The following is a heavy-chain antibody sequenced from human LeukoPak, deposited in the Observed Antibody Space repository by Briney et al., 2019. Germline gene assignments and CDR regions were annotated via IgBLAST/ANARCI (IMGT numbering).Heavy chain of an antibody. D-gene: IGHD3-16*02. J-gene: IGHJ3*02. V-gene: IGHV3-21*01. CDR3: ARVPAGVIGMKDAFDI. CDR1: GFTFSTSW. Sequence: GGSLRLSCAASGFTFSTSWMTWVRQAPGKGLEWVSSISGSSSYIYYADSVKGRFTISRHNAKNSLYLQMNSLRAEDTAVYYCARVPAGVIGMKDAFDIWGQGTMVTVSS. CDR2: ISGSSSYI.